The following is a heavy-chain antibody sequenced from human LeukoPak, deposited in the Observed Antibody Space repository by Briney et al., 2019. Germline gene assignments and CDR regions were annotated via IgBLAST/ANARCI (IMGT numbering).Heavy chain of an antibody. CDR3: ARLSGSSYYYYGMDV. Sequence: SETLSLTCAVYGGSFSGYYWTWVRQPPGKGLEWIGYIHYSGSTNYNPSLKSRVTISVDTSKTQFSLNLNSVTAADTAVYYCARLSGSSYYYYGMDVWGQGTTVTVSS. D-gene: IGHD1-26*01. V-gene: IGHV4-59*01. J-gene: IGHJ6*02. CDR2: IHYSGST. CDR1: GGSFSGYY.